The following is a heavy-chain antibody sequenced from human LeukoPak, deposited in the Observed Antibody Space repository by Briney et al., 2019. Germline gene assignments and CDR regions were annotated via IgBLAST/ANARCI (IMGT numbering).Heavy chain of an antibody. CDR3: ARGKAARPYYFDY. D-gene: IGHD6-6*01. V-gene: IGHV4-59*01. CDR1: GGSINSYY. Sequence: SETLSLTCTVSGGSINSYYWSWIRQPPGKGLECIGYIHYTGSTNYNPSLKSRVTISVDTSKSQFSLKLSSVTAADTAVYYCARGKAARPYYFDYWGQGTLVTVSS. J-gene: IGHJ4*02. CDR2: IHYTGST.